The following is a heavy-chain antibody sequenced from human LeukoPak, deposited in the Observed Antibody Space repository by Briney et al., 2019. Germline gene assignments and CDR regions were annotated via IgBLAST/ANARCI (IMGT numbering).Heavy chain of an antibody. V-gene: IGHV4-34*01. D-gene: IGHD2-2*02. Sequence: SETLCLTCAVYGGSFSGYYWSWIRQPPGKGLEWIGEINHSGSTNYNPYLKSRVTISVDTSKNQFSLKLSSVTAADTAVYYCARGDCSSTSCYTFDYWGQGTLVTVSS. CDR1: GGSFSGYY. CDR3: ARGDCSSTSCYTFDY. J-gene: IGHJ4*02. CDR2: INHSGST.